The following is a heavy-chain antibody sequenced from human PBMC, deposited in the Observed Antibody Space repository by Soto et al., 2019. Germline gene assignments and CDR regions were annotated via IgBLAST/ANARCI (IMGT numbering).Heavy chain of an antibody. Sequence: QVTLKESGPVLVKPTETLTLTCTVSGFSLSSDRMGVGWIRQPPGKALEWLAHIFSNDAKSYSTSLKSRLTTSRDASKSQVVLTMTNMDPVDTATYYCARIRSRGDYVAGWFDPWGQGTLVTVSS. J-gene: IGHJ5*02. CDR2: IFSNDAK. CDR1: GFSLSSDRMG. V-gene: IGHV2-26*01. D-gene: IGHD4-17*01. CDR3: ARIRSRGDYVAGWFDP.